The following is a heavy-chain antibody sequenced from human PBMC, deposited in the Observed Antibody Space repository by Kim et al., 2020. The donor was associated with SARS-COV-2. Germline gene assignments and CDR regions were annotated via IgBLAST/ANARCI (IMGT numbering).Heavy chain of an antibody. D-gene: IGHD2-8*01. J-gene: IGHJ6*02. V-gene: IGHV3-9*01. CDR3: ARLGYCTNGVCYMTQGYSSSRGLGGMDV. CDR2: ISWNSGSI. Sequence: GGSLRLSCAASGFTFDDYAMHWVRQAPGKGLEWVSGISWNSGSIGYADSVKGRFTISRDNAKNSLYLQMNSLRAEDTALYYCARLGYCTNGVCYMTQGYSSSRGLGGMDVWGQGTTVTVSS. CDR1: GFTFDDYA.